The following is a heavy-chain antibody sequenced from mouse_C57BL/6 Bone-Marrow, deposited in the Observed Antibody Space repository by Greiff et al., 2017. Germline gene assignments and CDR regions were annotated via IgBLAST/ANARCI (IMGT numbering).Heavy chain of an antibody. V-gene: IGHV1-7*01. D-gene: IGHD2-1*01. CDR3: ASIYYWFAY. Sequence: VQLQQSGAELAKPGASVKLSCKASGYTFPSYWMHWVKKRPGQGLEWIGYINPSSGYTKYNQKFKDKATLTADKSSSTAYMQLSSLTYEDSAVYYCASIYYWFAYWGQGTLVTVSA. J-gene: IGHJ3*01. CDR2: INPSSGYT. CDR1: GYTFPSYW.